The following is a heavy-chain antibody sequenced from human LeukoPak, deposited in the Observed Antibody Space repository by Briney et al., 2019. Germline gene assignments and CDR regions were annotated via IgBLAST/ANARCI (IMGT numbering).Heavy chain of an antibody. Sequence: ASVKVSCKASGYTFTSYGISWVRQAPGQGLGWMGWISAYSGNTNYAQKLQGRVTMTTDTSTSTAYMELRSLRSDDTAVYYCARVYSYGYYDSSGYHECLDYWGQGTLVTVSS. D-gene: IGHD3-22*01. CDR2: ISAYSGNT. V-gene: IGHV1-18*01. CDR1: GYTFTSYG. J-gene: IGHJ4*02. CDR3: ARVYSYGYYDSSGYHECLDY.